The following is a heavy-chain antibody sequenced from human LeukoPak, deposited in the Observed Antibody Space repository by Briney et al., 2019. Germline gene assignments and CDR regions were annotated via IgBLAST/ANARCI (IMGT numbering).Heavy chain of an antibody. J-gene: IGHJ4*02. D-gene: IGHD6-19*01. CDR1: GGSFSGYY. CDR2: INHSGST. CDR3: ARSLGYSSGWYYY. Sequence: SETLSLTCAVYGGSFSGYYWSWIRQPPGKGLEWIGEINHSGSTNYNPSLKSRVTISVDTSKNQFSLKLSSVTAADTAVYYCARSLGYSSGWYYYWGQGTLVTVSS. V-gene: IGHV4-34*01.